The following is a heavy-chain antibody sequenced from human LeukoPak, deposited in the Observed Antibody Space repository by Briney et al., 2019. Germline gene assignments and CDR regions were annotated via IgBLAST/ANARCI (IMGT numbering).Heavy chain of an antibody. Sequence: PSETLSLTCPVSGGSISSYYWSWIRQPAGKGLEWIGRIYASGSTNYNPSLKSRVTMSVDTSKSQFSLKLISVTAADTAVYYCARDPRGIVGANHNWFDPWGQGTLVTVSS. J-gene: IGHJ5*02. V-gene: IGHV4-4*07. D-gene: IGHD1-26*01. CDR3: ARDPRGIVGANHNWFDP. CDR2: IYASGST. CDR1: GGSISSYY.